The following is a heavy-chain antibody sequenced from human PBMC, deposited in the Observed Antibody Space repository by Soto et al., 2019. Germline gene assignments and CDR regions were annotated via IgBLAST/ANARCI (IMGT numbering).Heavy chain of an antibody. CDR1: GYSFTSDW. CDR3: ARRDCSSTSCYYYYGMDV. CDR2: IDPSDSYT. Sequence: GESLKISCKGSGYSFTSDWISWVRQMPGKGLEWMGRIDPSDSYTNYSPSFQGHVTISADKSISTAYLQWSSLKASDTAMYYCARRDCSSTSCYYYYGMDVWGQGTTVTVSS. D-gene: IGHD2-2*01. V-gene: IGHV5-10-1*01. J-gene: IGHJ6*02.